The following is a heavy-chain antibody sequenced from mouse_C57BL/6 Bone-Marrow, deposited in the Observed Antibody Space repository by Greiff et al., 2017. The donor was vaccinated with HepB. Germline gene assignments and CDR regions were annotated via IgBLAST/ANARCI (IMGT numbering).Heavy chain of an antibody. V-gene: IGHV1-53*01. D-gene: IGHD2-3*01. J-gene: IGHJ4*01. CDR1: GYTFTSYW. CDR3: ARGLLPHAMDY. Sequence: QVQLQQPGTELVKPGASVKLSCKASGYTFTSYWIHWVKQRPGQGLEWIGNINTRNGGTDYSEKFKSKATLTVDKSSSTAYMQLSSLSSEESAAYYCARGLLPHAMDYWGQGTSVTVSA. CDR2: INTRNGGT.